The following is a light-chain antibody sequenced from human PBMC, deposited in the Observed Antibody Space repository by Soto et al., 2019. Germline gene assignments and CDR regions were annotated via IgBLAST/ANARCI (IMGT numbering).Light chain of an antibody. J-gene: IGKJ1*01. CDR3: QQYGSSHWT. CDR2: GTS. V-gene: IGKV3-20*01. CDR1: QSVSSSY. Sequence: EIVLTQSPGTLSLSPGERATLFCRASQSVSSSYLAWYQQKPGQTPRLLFYGTSNRATGIPDRFSGSGSGTDFTLTISRLEPEDFAVYYCQQYGSSHWTFGQGTKVEIK.